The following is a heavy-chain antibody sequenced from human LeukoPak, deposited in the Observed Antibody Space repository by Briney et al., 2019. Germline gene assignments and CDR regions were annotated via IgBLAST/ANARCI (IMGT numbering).Heavy chain of an antibody. D-gene: IGHD6-19*01. Sequence: GGSLRLSCAASGFTFSSYNMNWVRQAPGKGLEWVSYISSSSSTLYYADSVKGRFTISRDNAKNSLYLQMNSLSAEDTAVYYCARLPPLYSSGWYAADYWGQGTLVTVSS. J-gene: IGHJ4*02. CDR3: ARLPPLYSSGWYAADY. CDR1: GFTFSSYN. V-gene: IGHV3-48*01. CDR2: ISSSSSTL.